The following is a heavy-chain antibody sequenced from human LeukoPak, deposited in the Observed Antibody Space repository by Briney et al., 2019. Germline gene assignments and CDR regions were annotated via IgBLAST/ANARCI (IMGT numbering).Heavy chain of an antibody. CDR2: IWYDGSNK. Sequence: HPGRSLRLSRAASGFTFSSYGMHWVRQAPGKGLEWVAVIWYDGSNKYYADSVKGRFTISRDNSKNTLYLQMNSLRAEDTAVYYCASNIVGATFDYWGQGTLVTVSS. V-gene: IGHV3-33*01. CDR1: GFTFSSYG. CDR3: ASNIVGATFDY. J-gene: IGHJ4*02. D-gene: IGHD1-26*01.